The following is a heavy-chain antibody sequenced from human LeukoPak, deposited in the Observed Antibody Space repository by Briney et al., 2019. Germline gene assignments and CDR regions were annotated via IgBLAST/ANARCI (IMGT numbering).Heavy chain of an antibody. CDR2: IIPIFGKA. CDR1: GGTFSSYA. D-gene: IGHD2-15*01. V-gene: IGHV1-69*05. CDR3: ARDPIPPFFVEGVVAATPYFDY. Sequence: GASVKVSCKASGGTFSSYAISGVRQAPGQGLEWMGGIIPIFGKANYAQKFQGRVTITTDESTSTAYMELSSLRSEDTAVYYCARDPIPPFFVEGVVAATPYFDYWGQGTLVTVSS. J-gene: IGHJ4*02.